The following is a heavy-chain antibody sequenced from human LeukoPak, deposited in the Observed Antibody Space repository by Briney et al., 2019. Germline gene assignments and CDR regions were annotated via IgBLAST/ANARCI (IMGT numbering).Heavy chain of an antibody. D-gene: IGHD6-19*01. J-gene: IGHJ6*03. CDR2: IYTSGST. Sequence: PSQTLSLTCTVSGGSISSGSYYWSWIRQPAGKGLEWIGRIYTSGSTNYNPSLKSRVTISLDTSKNQLSLKLSSVTAADTAVYYCARVWGSRIAVAGTHYYYYYMDVWGKGTTVTVSS. CDR1: GGSISSGSYY. CDR3: ARVWGSRIAVAGTHYYYYYMDV. V-gene: IGHV4-61*02.